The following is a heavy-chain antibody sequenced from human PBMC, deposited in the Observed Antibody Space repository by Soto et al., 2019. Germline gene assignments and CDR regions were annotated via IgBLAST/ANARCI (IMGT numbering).Heavy chain of an antibody. D-gene: IGHD5-18*01. CDR3: ARYSTSAPKDY. J-gene: IGHJ4*01. CDR2: IYPGDSDT. V-gene: IGHV5-51*01. Sequence: PGESLKISCKGSGYSFTTYWIAWVRQMPGKGLEWVGIIYPGDSDTRYSPSFEGHVTISVDKSISTAFLQWNSLKASDNAIYYCARYSTSAPKDYWGQGTPVPVSP. CDR1: GYSFTTYW.